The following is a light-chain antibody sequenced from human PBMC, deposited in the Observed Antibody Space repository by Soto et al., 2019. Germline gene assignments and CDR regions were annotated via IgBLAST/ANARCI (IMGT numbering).Light chain of an antibody. J-gene: IGKJ1*01. CDR1: QYINNR. Sequence: EIVLTQSPATLSSFPGDRVTLSCRASQYINNRLAWYQHRPGQAPRLLMYGASISAAGVPDRFSGSGSGTEFTLTISSLEPEDFTVYYCHHYETFGQVNKVDIK. V-gene: IGKV3-20*01. CDR2: GAS. CDR3: HHYET.